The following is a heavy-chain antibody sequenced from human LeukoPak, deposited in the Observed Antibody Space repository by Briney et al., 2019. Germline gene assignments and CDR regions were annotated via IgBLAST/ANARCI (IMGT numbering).Heavy chain of an antibody. V-gene: IGHV4-34*01. CDR3: AGPDYGYSSSWYDY. CDR2: INHSGST. D-gene: IGHD6-13*01. CDR1: GGSFSGYY. J-gene: IGHJ4*02. Sequence: SETLSLTCAVYGGSFSGYYWSWIRQPSGKGLEWIGEINHSGSTNYNPSLKSRVTISVDTSKNQFSLKLSSVTAADTAVYYCAGPDYGYSSSWYDYWGQGTLVTVSS.